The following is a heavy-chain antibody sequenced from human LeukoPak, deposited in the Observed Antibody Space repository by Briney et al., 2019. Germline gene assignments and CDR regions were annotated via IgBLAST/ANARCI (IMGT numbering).Heavy chain of an antibody. CDR2: ISGSGGST. V-gene: IGHV3-23*01. CDR3: AKPQWLVYNYFDY. J-gene: IGHJ4*02. D-gene: IGHD6-19*01. CDR1: GFTFSSYA. Sequence: GGSLRLSCAASGFTFSSYAMSWVRQAPGKGLEWVSAISGSGGSTYYADSAKGRFTISRDNSKNTLYLQMNSLRAEDTAVYYCAKPQWLVYNYFDYWGQGTLVTVSS.